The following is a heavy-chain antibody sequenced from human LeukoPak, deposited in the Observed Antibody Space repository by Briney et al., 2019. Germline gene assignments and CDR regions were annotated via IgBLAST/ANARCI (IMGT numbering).Heavy chain of an antibody. CDR3: ARWSYGDFDALDV. CDR1: GGSIMNGPHY. J-gene: IGHJ3*01. CDR2: IYISGGT. V-gene: IGHV4-61*02. Sequence: SQTLFLTCTVSGGSIMNGPHYWHWIRQPAGKGLEWVGRIYISGGTYNNPSLKSRVTISIDKSKNQFSLDLSSVTAADTAVYYCARWSYGDFDALDVWGQGTMVTVSS. D-gene: IGHD4-17*01.